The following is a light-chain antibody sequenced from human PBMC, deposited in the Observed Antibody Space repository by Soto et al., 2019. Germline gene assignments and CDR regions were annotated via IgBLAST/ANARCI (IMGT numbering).Light chain of an antibody. CDR1: SIDISAYHY. V-gene: IGLV2-14*03. CDR3: GSFTTTSTHV. J-gene: IGLJ1*01. Sequence: PVLTYLASRFESPRQWISTSCSRTSIDISAYHYVSWFQQHPGKPPKLMISDVNNRPSGVYNCFPGSKSGNPDYLTIYGIQVEDEAEYFCGSFTTTSTHVFGKGTK. CDR2: DVN.